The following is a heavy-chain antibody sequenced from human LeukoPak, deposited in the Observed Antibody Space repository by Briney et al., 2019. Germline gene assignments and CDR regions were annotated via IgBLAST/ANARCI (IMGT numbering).Heavy chain of an antibody. CDR3: ARDIQGYLDY. CDR2: IYYSGST. J-gene: IGHJ4*02. Sequence: SETLSLNCTVSGGSISSYYWSWIRQPPGKGLEWIGYIYYSGSTNYNPSLKSRVTISVDTSKNQFSLKLSSVTAADTAVYYCARDIQGYLDYWGQGTLVTVSS. V-gene: IGHV4-59*01. CDR1: GGSISSYY.